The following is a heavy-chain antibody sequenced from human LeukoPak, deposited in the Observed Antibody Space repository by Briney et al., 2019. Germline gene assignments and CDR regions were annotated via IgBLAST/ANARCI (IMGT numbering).Heavy chain of an antibody. D-gene: IGHD3-3*01. Sequence: GESLKISCKGSGYSFTSYWIGWVRQMPGKGLEWMGIIYPGDSDTRYSPSFQGQVTISADKSISTAYLQWSSLKASDTAMYYCARPTGDDFWSGYYGFYFDYWGQGTLVTVSS. CDR1: GYSFTSYW. CDR3: ARPTGDDFWSGYYGFYFDY. V-gene: IGHV5-51*01. CDR2: IYPGDSDT. J-gene: IGHJ4*02.